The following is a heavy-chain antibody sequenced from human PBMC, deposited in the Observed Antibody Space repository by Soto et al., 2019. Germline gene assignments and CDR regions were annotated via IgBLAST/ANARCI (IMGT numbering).Heavy chain of an antibody. V-gene: IGHV4-39*01. J-gene: IGHJ6*02. Sequence: SETLSLAFSVSGCSISSSSYYWGWIRQPPGKGLEWIGSIYYSGSTYYNPSLKSRVTISVDTSKNQFSLKLSSVTAADTAVYYCARLQVTYYYGMDVWGQGTTVT. D-gene: IGHD2-21*02. CDR1: GCSISSSSYY. CDR2: IYYSGST. CDR3: ARLQVTYYYGMDV.